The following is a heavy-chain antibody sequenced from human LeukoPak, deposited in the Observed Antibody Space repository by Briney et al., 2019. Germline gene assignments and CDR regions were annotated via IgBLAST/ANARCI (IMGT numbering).Heavy chain of an antibody. D-gene: IGHD2-2*01. V-gene: IGHV3-49*04. J-gene: IGHJ4*02. CDR1: GFTFCDYA. CDR2: IRSKAYGGTT. CDR3: TRSSAYCSSTSCYVLDY. Sequence: GGSLRLSCTASGFTFCDYAMSWVRQAPGKGLEWVGFIRSKAYGGTTGYAASVKGRFTISRDDSKSIAYLQMNSLKTEDTAVYYCTRSSAYCSSTSCYVLDYWGQGTLVTVSS.